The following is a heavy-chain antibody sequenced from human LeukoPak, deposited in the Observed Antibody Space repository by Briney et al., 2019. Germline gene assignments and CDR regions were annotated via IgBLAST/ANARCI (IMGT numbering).Heavy chain of an antibody. D-gene: IGHD3-16*01. CDR3: ATRRDYVWGSYRN. CDR2: ISGSGGSI. J-gene: IGHJ4*02. CDR1: GFTFSDYA. V-gene: IGHV3-23*01. Sequence: PGGSLRLSCTASGFTFSDYAMSWVRQAPGKGLEWVSGISGSGGSIRYADSVKGRFIISRDNSKNTLYLQMNSLRAEDTAVYYCATRRDYVWGSYRNWGQGTLVTVSS.